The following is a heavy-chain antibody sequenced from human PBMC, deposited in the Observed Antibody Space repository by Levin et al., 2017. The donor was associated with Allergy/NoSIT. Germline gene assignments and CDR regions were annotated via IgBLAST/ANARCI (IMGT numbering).Heavy chain of an antibody. D-gene: IGHD1-26*01. J-gene: IGHJ4*02. Sequence: GESLKISCAASGFTVSSNYMSWVRQAPGKGLEWVSVIYSGGSTYYADSVKGRFTISRDNSKNTLYLQMNSLRAEDTAVYYCARDQWSGSGWYLGYSGSDYWGQGTLVTVSS. V-gene: IGHV3-66*01. CDR1: GFTVSSNY. CDR3: ARDQWSGSGWYLGYSGSDY. CDR2: IYSGGST.